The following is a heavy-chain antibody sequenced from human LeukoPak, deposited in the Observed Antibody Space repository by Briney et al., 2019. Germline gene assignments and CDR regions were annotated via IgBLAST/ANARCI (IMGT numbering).Heavy chain of an antibody. D-gene: IGHD3-10*01. J-gene: IGHJ4*02. V-gene: IGHV4-59*12. CDR2: IYYSGST. CDR3: ARDGYYGSGSYYKAPYFDY. CDR1: GGSISGYF. Sequence: SETLSLTCTVSGGSISGYFWSWIRQPPEKGLEWIAYIYYSGSTDYSPSLKSRVTISVDTSKNQFSLKLSSVTAADTAVYYCARDGYYGSGSYYKAPYFDYWGQGTLVTVSS.